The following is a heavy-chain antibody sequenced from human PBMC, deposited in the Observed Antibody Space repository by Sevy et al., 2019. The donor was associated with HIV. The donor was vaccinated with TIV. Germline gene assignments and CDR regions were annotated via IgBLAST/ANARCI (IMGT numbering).Heavy chain of an antibody. V-gene: IGHV2-5*02. CDR1: GFSLSTSGVG. D-gene: IGHD4-17*01. CDR2: ISWDDDK. Sequence: SGPTLVKPTQTLTLTCTFSGFSLSTSGVGVGWIRQPPGKALELLALISWDDDKYYSPSLKSRLTITKDTSKNQVVLRMTNMDPVDTATYYCAHRPYGDYVGGFDVWGQGTFVTVSS. CDR3: AHRPYGDYVGGFDV. J-gene: IGHJ3*01.